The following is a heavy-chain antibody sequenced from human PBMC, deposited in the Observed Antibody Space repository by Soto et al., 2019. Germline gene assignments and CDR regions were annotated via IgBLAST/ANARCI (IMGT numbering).Heavy chain of an antibody. J-gene: IGHJ6*03. CDR2: VYYTGST. CDR1: GGSISNFY. V-gene: IGHV4-59*08. Sequence: QVQLQESGPGLVRPSETLSLTCTVSGGSISNFYWSWIRQPPGKALEWIGYVYYTGSTSYNPSLKRRVTFSADSSRGQFSLRLNSVTAADTAVYYCARTVLGPDLLADSFVDYYYYMDVWGQGTTVTVSS. D-gene: IGHD3-9*01. CDR3: ARTVLGPDLLADSFVDYYYYMDV.